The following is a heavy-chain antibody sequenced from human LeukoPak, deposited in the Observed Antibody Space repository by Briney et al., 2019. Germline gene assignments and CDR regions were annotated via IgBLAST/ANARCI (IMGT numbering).Heavy chain of an antibody. D-gene: IGHD2-15*01. V-gene: IGHV1-18*01. CDR1: GYTSTSYG. J-gene: IGHJ4*02. CDR3: ARVPHCSGGSCYGHFDY. CDR2: ISAYNGNT. Sequence: ASVKVSCKASGYTSTSYGISWVRQAPGQGGEGMGWISAYNGNTNYAQKLQGRVTMTTDTSTSTAYMELRSLTSDDTAVYYCARVPHCSGGSCYGHFDYWGQGTLVTVSS.